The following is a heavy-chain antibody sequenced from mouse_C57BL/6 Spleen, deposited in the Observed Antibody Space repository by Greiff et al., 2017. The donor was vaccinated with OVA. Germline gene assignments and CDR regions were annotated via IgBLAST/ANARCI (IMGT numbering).Heavy chain of an antibody. Sequence: QVQLQQSGTELVKPGASVKLSCKASGYTFTSYWMHWVKQRPGQGLEWIGDINPSNGGTNYNEKFKSKATLTVDKSSSTAYMQHSRLTSEDSAVCYCARPYWDGFDYWGQGTTLTVSS. CDR3: ARPYWDGFDY. CDR2: INPSNGGT. D-gene: IGHD4-1*01. V-gene: IGHV1-53*01. CDR1: GYTFTSYW. J-gene: IGHJ2*01.